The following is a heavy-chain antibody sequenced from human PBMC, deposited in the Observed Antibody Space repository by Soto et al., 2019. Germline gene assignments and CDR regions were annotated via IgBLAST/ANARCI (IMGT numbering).Heavy chain of an antibody. J-gene: IGHJ4*02. D-gene: IGHD7-27*01. CDR1: AYTFTTFD. CDR2: MNPNNGNT. CDR3: ATGPRNWGVDY. V-gene: IGHV1-8*01. Sequence: QVQLVQSGAEVKKPGASVKVSCKASAYTFTTFDFNWMRQATGQGLEWMGWMNPNNGNTGYAQKCQGRVTMTRDTSITTAYMGLSSLRSDDTAVYYCATGPRNWGVDYWGQGTLVTVSS.